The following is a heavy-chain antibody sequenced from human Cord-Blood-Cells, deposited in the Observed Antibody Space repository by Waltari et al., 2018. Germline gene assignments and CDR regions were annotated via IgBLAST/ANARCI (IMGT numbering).Heavy chain of an antibody. V-gene: IGHV4-38-2*01. D-gene: IGHD3-9*01. CDR1: GYSISSGYY. CDR3: ARGSPEYYDILTGYYYFDY. CDR2: IYHSGST. J-gene: IGHJ4*02. Sequence: QVQLQESGPGLVKPSETLSLTCAVSGYSISSGYYWGWIRQPPGKGLEWIGGIYHSGSTYHNPSLKSRVTISVDTSKDQFSLKLSSVAAADTAVYYCARGSPEYYDILTGYYYFDYWGQGTLVTVSS.